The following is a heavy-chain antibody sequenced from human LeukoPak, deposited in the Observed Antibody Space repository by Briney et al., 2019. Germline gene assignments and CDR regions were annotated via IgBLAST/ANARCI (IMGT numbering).Heavy chain of an antibody. CDR2: MYYRGNT. Sequence: PSETLSLTCTVSGGSISSITYYWGWIRQPPGKGLEWVGHMYYRGNTFYNPSLKSRVTISVDTSKNQFSLKLRSVTAADTAVHYCARLCGNYQNYFDYWGQGTLVTVSS. D-gene: IGHD1-26*01. CDR1: GGSISSITYY. CDR3: ARLCGNYQNYFDY. J-gene: IGHJ4*02. V-gene: IGHV4-39*07.